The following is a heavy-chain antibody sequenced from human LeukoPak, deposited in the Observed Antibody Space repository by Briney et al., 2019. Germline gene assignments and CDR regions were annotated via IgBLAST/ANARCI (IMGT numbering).Heavy chain of an antibody. D-gene: IGHD2-15*01. CDR1: GGSFSGYY. Sequence: SETLSLTCAVYGGSFSGYYWSWIRQPPGKGLEWIGEMNHSGSTNYNPSLKSRVTISVDTSKNQLSLKLSSGTAADTAVYYCARSRYCSGGSCYSGYFQHWGQGTLVTVSS. J-gene: IGHJ1*01. CDR3: ARSRYCSGGSCYSGYFQH. V-gene: IGHV4-34*01. CDR2: MNHSGST.